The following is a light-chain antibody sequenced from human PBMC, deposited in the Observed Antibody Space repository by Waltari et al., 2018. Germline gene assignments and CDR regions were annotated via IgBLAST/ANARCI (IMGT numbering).Light chain of an antibody. CDR3: SSYSYSSAWP. J-gene: IGLJ3*02. CDR2: EVD. Sequence: QSALTQPASVSASPGQSISITCTGTSSDLGSYDLVAWYQQHPDKAPKLIIYEVDKRPSGVSYRFSGSKSGNTASLTISGLQAEDEALYFCSSYSYSSAWPFGGGTLVTVL. CDR1: SSDLGSYDL. V-gene: IGLV2-23*02.